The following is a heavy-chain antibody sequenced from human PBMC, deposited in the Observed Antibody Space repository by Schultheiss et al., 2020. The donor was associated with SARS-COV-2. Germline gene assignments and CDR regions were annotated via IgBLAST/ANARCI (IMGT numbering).Heavy chain of an antibody. CDR2: ISSSSSYI. Sequence: GGSLRLSCAASGFTFGDYSMNWVRQAPGKGLEWVSSISSSSSYIYYADSVKGRFTISRDNAKNSLYLQMNSLRAEDTAVYYCARDLQPYDSFRRLFDYYYYGMDVWGQGTTVTVSS. CDR1: GFTFGDYS. CDR3: ARDLQPYDSFRRLFDYYYYGMDV. J-gene: IGHJ6*02. V-gene: IGHV3-21*01. D-gene: IGHD5-12*01.